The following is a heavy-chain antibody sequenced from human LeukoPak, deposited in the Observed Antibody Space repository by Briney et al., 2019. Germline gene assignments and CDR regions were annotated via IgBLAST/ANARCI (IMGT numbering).Heavy chain of an antibody. CDR1: GYSISSGYY. CDR3: ATLGGIFGTEE. Sequence: SETLSLTCAVSGYSISSGYYWSWIRQPPGKGLEWIGYFYNSGSTKYNPSLKSRVTISVDTSKNQFSLKVNSVTAADTAIYYCATLGGIFGTEEWGQGTLVSVSS. CDR2: FYNSGST. V-gene: IGHV4-61*01. J-gene: IGHJ4*02. D-gene: IGHD3-3*01.